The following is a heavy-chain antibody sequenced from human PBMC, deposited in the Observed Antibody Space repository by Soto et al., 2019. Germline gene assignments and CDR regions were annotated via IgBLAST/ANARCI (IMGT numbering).Heavy chain of an antibody. D-gene: IGHD3-16*01. Sequence: PSETLSLTCAVSGYSISSGYYWGWIRQPPGKGLEWIGSIYHSGSTYYNPSLKSRVTISVDTSKNQASLKVTSVTAADTAMYYCARGRGEVDYWGQGTLVTVSS. V-gene: IGHV4-38-2*01. CDR2: IYHSGST. J-gene: IGHJ4*02. CDR3: ARGRGEVDY. CDR1: GYSISSGYY.